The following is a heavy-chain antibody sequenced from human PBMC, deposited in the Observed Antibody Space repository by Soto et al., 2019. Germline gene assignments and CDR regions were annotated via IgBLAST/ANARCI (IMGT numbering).Heavy chain of an antibody. Sequence: GGSLRLSFAAAGFTFSSYAMSWVRQAPGKGLEWVSAISGSGGSTYYADSVKGRFTISRDNSKNTLYLQMNSLRAEDTAVYYCAKGSIAARRNYYYYGMDVWGQGTTVTVSS. CDR1: GFTFSSYA. CDR3: AKGSIAARRNYYYYGMDV. CDR2: ISGSGGST. D-gene: IGHD6-6*01. J-gene: IGHJ6*02. V-gene: IGHV3-23*01.